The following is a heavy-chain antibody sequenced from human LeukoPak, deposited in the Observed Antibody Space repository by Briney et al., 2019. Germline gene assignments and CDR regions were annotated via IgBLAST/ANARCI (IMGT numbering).Heavy chain of an antibody. J-gene: IGHJ4*02. CDR3: AKEWTYFPCFNAYYLSPPLPPY. D-gene: IGHD3-16*01. V-gene: IGHV3-30*02. CDR1: GFTFSSYG. Sequence: PGGSLRLSCAASGFTFSSYGMHWVRQAPGKGLEWVAFIRYDGSNKYYADSVKGRLTISRDNSKNTLYLQMNSLRAEDTAVYYCAKEWTYFPCFNAYYLSPPLPPYLGQGTLVTVSS. CDR2: IRYDGSNK.